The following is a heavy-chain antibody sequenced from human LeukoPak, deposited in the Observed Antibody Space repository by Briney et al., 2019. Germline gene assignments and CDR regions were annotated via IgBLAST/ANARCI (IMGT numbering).Heavy chain of an antibody. CDR2: IYYSGST. J-gene: IGHJ4*02. Sequence: SETLSLTCTVSGGSISSYYWSWIRQPPGKGLEWIGYIYYSGSTNYNPSLKSRVTISVDTSKNQFSLKLSSVTAEDTAVYYCARLNVITGTYYWGQGTLVTVSS. CDR3: ARLNVITGTYY. D-gene: IGHD1-7*01. V-gene: IGHV4-59*12. CDR1: GGSISSYY.